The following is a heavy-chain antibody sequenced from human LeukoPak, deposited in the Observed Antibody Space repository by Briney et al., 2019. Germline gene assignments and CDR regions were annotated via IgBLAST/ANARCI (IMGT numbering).Heavy chain of an antibody. CDR2: ISYDGSNK. CDR3: ARDRRITIFGVAHYYYYGMDV. Sequence: GGSLRLSCAAFGFTFSSYAMHWVRQAPGKGLEWVAVISYDGSNKYYADSVKGRFTISRDNSKNTLYLQMNSLRAEDTAVYYCARDRRITIFGVAHYYYYGMDVWGQGTTVTVSS. V-gene: IGHV3-30-3*01. CDR1: GFTFSSYA. J-gene: IGHJ6*02. D-gene: IGHD3-3*01.